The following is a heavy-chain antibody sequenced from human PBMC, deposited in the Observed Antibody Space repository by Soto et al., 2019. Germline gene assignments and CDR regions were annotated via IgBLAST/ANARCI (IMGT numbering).Heavy chain of an antibody. CDR1: GFTFSSYA. V-gene: IGHV3-23*01. CDR2: IIGSVGST. J-gene: IGHJ4*02. Sequence: GGSLRLSCAASGFTFSSYAMSWVRQAPGKGLEWVSAIIGSVGSTYYADSVKGRFTISRDNSKNTLYLQMNSLRAEDTAVYYCANSLAEYIYWGQGTLVTVSS. CDR3: ANSLAEYIY. D-gene: IGHD5-18*01.